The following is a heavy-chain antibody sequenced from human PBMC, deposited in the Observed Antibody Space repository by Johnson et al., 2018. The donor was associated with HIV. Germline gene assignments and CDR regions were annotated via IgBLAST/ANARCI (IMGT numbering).Heavy chain of an antibody. CDR3: ARVGISWSWRDAFDI. V-gene: IGHV3-30*04. J-gene: IGHJ3*02. D-gene: IGHD3-3*01. CDR2: ISYDGSNK. CDR1: GFTFSSYA. Sequence: QVQLVESGGGLVQPGGSLRLSCAASGFTFSSYAMHWVRQAPGKGLESVAVISYDGSNKYYADSVKGRFTISRDNSKNTLYLQMNSLRAEDTAVYYCARVGISWSWRDAFDIWGQGTMVTVSS.